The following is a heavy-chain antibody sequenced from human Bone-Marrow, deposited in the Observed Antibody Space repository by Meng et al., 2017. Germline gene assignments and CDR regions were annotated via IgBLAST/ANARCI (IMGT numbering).Heavy chain of an antibody. CDR1: GGPISSGDYY. Sequence: QVQLQESGPGLVKPSQTLSLTCTVSGGPISSGDYYWSWIRQPPGKGLEWIGYIYYTGTTYYNPSLKSRLTISVDTSKNQFSLNLTSVTAADTAVYYCARDTDFWSASNWFDPWGPGTLVTVSS. V-gene: IGHV4-30-4*08. CDR3: ARDTDFWSASNWFDP. J-gene: IGHJ5*02. D-gene: IGHD3-3*01. CDR2: IYYTGTT.